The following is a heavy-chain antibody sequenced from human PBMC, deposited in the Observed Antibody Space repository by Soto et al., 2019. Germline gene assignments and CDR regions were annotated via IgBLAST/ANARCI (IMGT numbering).Heavy chain of an antibody. Sequence: PSETLSLTCTVSGDSITSGGYYWSWLRQPPGKGLEWIGYIYHSGGASYNPSLRGRAVISIDTSKNQFSLRLNAVTAADTATYYCAXDYYGAGSQYYYYGMEVWGPGTTVTVSS. CDR3: AXDYYGAGSQYYYYGMEV. J-gene: IGHJ6*02. V-gene: IGHV4-31*03. CDR2: IYHSGGA. CDR1: GDSITSGGYY. D-gene: IGHD3-10*01.